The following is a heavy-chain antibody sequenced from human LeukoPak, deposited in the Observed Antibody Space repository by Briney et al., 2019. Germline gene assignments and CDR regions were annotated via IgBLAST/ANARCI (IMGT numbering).Heavy chain of an antibody. CDR3: ASVTTVNPPPGY. Sequence: GGSLRLSCAASGFTLRHFAMNWVRQAPGKGLEWVSSIASDGDTFYADAEKGRFTISRDISENTLHLQMNSLRAEDTAVYYCASVTTVNPPPGYWGQGTLVTVSS. D-gene: IGHD4-17*01. V-gene: IGHV3-23*01. CDR1: GFTLRHFA. J-gene: IGHJ4*02. CDR2: IASDGDT.